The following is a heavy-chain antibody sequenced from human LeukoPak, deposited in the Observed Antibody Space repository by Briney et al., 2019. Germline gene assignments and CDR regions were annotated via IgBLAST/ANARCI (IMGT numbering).Heavy chain of an antibody. V-gene: IGHV4-59*01. J-gene: IGHJ4*02. CDR1: GGSISSYY. D-gene: IGHD1-7*01. CDR3: ARGMDWNYFFDY. CDR2: IYYSGST. Sequence: PSETPSLTCTVSGGSISSYYWSWIRQPPGKGLEWIGYIYYSGSTNYNPSLKSRVTISVDTSKNQFSLKLSSVTAADTAVYYCARGMDWNYFFDYWGQGTLVTVSS.